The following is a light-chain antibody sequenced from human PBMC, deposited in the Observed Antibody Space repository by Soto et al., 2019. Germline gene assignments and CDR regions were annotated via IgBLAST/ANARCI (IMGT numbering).Light chain of an antibody. J-gene: IGLJ3*02. CDR3: QVWDTSDDHSWV. CDR1: NLGSES. CDR2: DDS. V-gene: IGLV3-21*02. Sequence: SYVLTQPPSVSVAPGQTARITCGGDNLGSESVHWYQQKPGQAPVLVVFDDSDRPSGIPERFSGSNSENTATLTISRVEAGDEADYYCQVWDTSDDHSWVFGGGTKLTVL.